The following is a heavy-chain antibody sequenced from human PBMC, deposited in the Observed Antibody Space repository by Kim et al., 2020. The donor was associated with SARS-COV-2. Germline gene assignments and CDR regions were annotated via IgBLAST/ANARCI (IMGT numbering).Heavy chain of an antibody. CDR1: VGTFSSYA. D-gene: IGHD6-6*01. J-gene: IGHJ6*02. CDR2: IIPIFGTA. V-gene: IGHV1-69*13. Sequence: SVKVSCKASVGTFSSYAISWVRQAPGQGLEWMGGIIPIFGTANYAQKFQGRVTITADESTSTAYMELSSLRSEDTAVYYCARDPLIAAPNYYYYYGMDVWGQGTTVTVSS. CDR3: ARDPLIAAPNYYYYYGMDV.